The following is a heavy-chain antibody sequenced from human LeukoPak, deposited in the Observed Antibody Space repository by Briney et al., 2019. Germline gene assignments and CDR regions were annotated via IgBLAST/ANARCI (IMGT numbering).Heavy chain of an antibody. CDR1: GYTFTNRG. J-gene: IGHJ4*02. CDR3: ARESGGNTMAGDY. CDR2: ISTYTGDT. Sequence: ASLKVSCKASGYTFTNRGISWVRQAPGQGLEWMGWISTYTGDTNFAQNIQGRVTLTTDTTTSTAYMELRSLRSDDTAVYYCARESGGNTMAGDYWGQGTLVTVSS. V-gene: IGHV1-18*01. D-gene: IGHD2-15*01.